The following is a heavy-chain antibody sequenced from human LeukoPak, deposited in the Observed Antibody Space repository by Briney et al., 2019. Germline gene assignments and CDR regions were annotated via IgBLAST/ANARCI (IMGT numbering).Heavy chain of an antibody. CDR3: APLVVDTSLVLDGFDI. V-gene: IGHV3-23*01. J-gene: IGHJ3*02. CDR2: IVSSGTRT. CDR1: GFTLSSHG. D-gene: IGHD5-18*01. Sequence: GGALRLSCEASGFTLSSHGIASVRQTPGKVLEWVSGIVSSGTRTHYADSVNGRFTISRDNSKKTVYLQMNSLRAEDTAVYYCAPLVVDTSLVLDGFDIWGQGAMVTVS.